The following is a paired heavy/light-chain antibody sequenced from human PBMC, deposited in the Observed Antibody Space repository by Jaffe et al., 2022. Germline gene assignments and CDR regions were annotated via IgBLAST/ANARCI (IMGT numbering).Heavy chain of an antibody. V-gene: IGHV3-23*01. CDR3: AKVVTTEGYYMDV. CDR2: ISVSGSHT. J-gene: IGHJ6*03. CDR1: GFTFSSYA. D-gene: IGHD4-17*01. Sequence: EVQLLESGGGLVQFGGSLRLSCAASGFTFSSYAMRWVRQVPGKGLEYVSGISVSGSHTYYGDSVKGRFTISRDNSKNTLYLQMNSLTAEDTAVYYCAKVVTTEGYYMDVWGKGTTVTVSS.
Light chain of an antibody. CDR2: ENN. V-gene: IGLV1-51*02. CDR1: SSNIGNNY. J-gene: IGLJ3*02. Sequence: QSVLTQPPSVSAAPGQKVTISCSGSSSNIGNNYVSWYQQLPGTAPKLLIYENNERPSGIPDRISGSKSGTSATLGITGLQTGDEADYYCGTWDNSLSAWVFGGGTRLTVL. CDR3: GTWDNSLSAWV.